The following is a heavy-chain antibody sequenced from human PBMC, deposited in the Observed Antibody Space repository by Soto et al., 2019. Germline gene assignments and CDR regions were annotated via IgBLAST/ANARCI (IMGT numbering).Heavy chain of an antibody. D-gene: IGHD1-1*01. CDR2: IYYSGST. V-gene: IGHV4-30-4*01. J-gene: IGHJ4*01. CDR1: GCPISGGDYY. Sequence: SYTLSLTFTVSGCPISGGDYYWSWILQPPGKGLEGIGYIYYSGSTYYNPSLKSRVTISVDTSKNQFSLKLSSVTAADTAVYTFPTQRANDVYF. CDR3: PTQRANDVYF.